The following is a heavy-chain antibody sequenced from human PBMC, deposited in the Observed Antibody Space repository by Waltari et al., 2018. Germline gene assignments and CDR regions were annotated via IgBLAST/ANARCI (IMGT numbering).Heavy chain of an antibody. J-gene: IGHJ4*02. CDR3: AKVDNVGLNNY. Sequence: EVQLVESGGDLIQPGGSLRLSCAASGFPFGNNFMGWVRQAPGKGLEWVSVIYSGGSTNYIDSVRGRFTISRDSSKNTLYLQMNSLRAEDTAVYYCAKVDNVGLNNYWGQGTLVTVSS. CDR2: IYSGGST. V-gene: IGHV3-53*01. CDR1: GFPFGNNF. D-gene: IGHD1-1*01.